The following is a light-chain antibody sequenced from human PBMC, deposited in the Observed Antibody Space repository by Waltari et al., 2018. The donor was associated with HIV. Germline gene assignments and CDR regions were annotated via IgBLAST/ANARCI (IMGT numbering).Light chain of an antibody. CDR1: NICRQT. V-gene: IGLV3-9*01. Sequence: SYDLTQPLPVSVALGQTATIPCGGNNICRQTVCWYQQRPGQAPVLIIYRDNTRPSGIPERFSGSNSGNTATLTIRRAQAGDEADYYCQVRVSNSVVFGGGTNLTVL. CDR2: RDN. J-gene: IGLJ2*01. CDR3: QVRVSNSVV.